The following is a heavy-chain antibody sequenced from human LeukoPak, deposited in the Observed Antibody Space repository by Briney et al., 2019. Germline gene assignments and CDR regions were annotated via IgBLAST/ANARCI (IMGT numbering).Heavy chain of an antibody. V-gene: IGHV4-39*07. Sequence: SETLSLTCTVSGGSININTYYWGWIRQPPGKGLEWIGSIYYSGSTYYNPSLKSRVTISVDTSKNQLSLKVTSVTAADTAVYYCSREGSYIYGYNYHYYYMDVWGKGTTVTVSS. J-gene: IGHJ6*03. CDR2: IYYSGST. D-gene: IGHD5-18*01. CDR1: GGSININTYY. CDR3: SREGSYIYGYNYHYYYMDV.